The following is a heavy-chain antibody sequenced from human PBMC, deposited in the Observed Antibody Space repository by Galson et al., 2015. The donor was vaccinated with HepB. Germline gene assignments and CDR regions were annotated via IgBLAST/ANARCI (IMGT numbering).Heavy chain of an antibody. CDR2: ISGSGGST. V-gene: IGHV3-23*01. J-gene: IGHJ4*02. CDR1: GFTFSSYA. CDR3: AKSLTKCSSTSCYDGIGAPPTGY. D-gene: IGHD2-2*01. Sequence: SLRLSCAASGFTFSSYAMSWVRQAPGKGLEWVSAISGSGGSTYYADSVKGRFTISRDNSKNTLYLQMNSLRAEDTAVYYCAKSLTKCSSTSCYDGIGAPPTGYWGQGTLVTVSS.